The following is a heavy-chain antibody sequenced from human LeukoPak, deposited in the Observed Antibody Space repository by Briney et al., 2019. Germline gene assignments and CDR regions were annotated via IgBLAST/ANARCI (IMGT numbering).Heavy chain of an antibody. V-gene: IGHV1-2*04. CDR3: ARDLPYGDYVP. J-gene: IGHJ5*02. D-gene: IGHD4-17*01. Sequence: EASVKVSCKASGYTFTGYYMHWVRQAPGQGLEWMGWINPNSGGTNYAQKFQGWVTMTRDTSISTAYMELSRLRSDDTAVYYCARDLPYGDYVPWGQGTLVTVSS. CDR2: INPNSGGT. CDR1: GYTFTGYY.